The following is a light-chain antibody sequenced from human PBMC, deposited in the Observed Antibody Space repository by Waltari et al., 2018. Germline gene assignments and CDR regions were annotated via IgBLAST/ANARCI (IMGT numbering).Light chain of an antibody. CDR2: EDN. Sequence: QSALTQPASVSGSPGQSITISCTGTSGDVGLYNLFSWYQQHPGKAPKVMIYEDNKRPSGVSDRFSGSKSGNTASLTISGLQAEDEADYFCCSYAGSYKWVFGGGTKVTVL. V-gene: IGLV2-23*01. CDR1: SGDVGLYNL. CDR3: CSYAGSYKWV. J-gene: IGLJ3*02.